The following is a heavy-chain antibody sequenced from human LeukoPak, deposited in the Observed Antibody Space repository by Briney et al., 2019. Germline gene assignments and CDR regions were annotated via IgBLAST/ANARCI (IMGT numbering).Heavy chain of an antibody. J-gene: IGHJ4*02. CDR2: INHSGST. Sequence: SETLSLTCAVYGGSFSGYYWSWIRQPPGKGLEWIGEINHSGSTNYNPSLKSRVTISVDTSKNQFSLKLSSVTAADTAVYYCARGSNSGYDRFDYWGQGTLVTVSS. CDR1: GGSFSGYY. V-gene: IGHV4-34*01. D-gene: IGHD5-12*01. CDR3: ARGSNSGYDRFDY.